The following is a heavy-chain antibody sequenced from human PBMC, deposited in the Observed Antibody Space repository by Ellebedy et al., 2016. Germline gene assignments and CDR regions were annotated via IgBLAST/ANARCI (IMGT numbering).Heavy chain of an antibody. V-gene: IGHV4-59*08. Sequence: SQTLSLTCAVYGGSFSGYHWSWIRQPPGKGLEWIGYIYYSGSTNYNPSLKSRVTISVDTSKNQFSLKLSSVTAADTAVYYCARQGYCSGGSCYSGGWFDPWGQGTLVTVSS. J-gene: IGHJ5*02. CDR2: IYYSGST. D-gene: IGHD2-15*01. CDR3: ARQGYCSGGSCYSGGWFDP. CDR1: GGSFSGYH.